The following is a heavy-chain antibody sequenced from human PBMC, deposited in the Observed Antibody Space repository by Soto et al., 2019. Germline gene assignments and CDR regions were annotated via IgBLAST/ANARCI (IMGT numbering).Heavy chain of an antibody. CDR3: ARVAYSSGWGFDY. V-gene: IGHV4-31*03. CDR2: IYYSGST. D-gene: IGHD6-19*01. J-gene: IGHJ4*02. CDR1: GGSISSGGYY. Sequence: KSSETLSLTCTVSGGSISSGGYYWSWIRQHPGKGLEWIGYIYYSGSTYYNPSLKSRVTISVDTSKNQFSLKLSSVTAADTAVYYCARVAYSSGWGFDYWGQGTLVTVSS.